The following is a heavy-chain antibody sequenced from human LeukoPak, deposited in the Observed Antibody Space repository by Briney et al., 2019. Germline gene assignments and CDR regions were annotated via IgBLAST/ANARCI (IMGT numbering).Heavy chain of an antibody. Sequence: KPSETLSLTCSVSGGSISSYYRTWIRQPPGKGLEWIGYMYHSGSTNYNPSLKSRVTISVDTSKNQFSLKLSSVTAADTAVYYCARPSSTAPPYYYDLWGQGTLVTVSS. D-gene: IGHD3-16*01. J-gene: IGHJ4*02. V-gene: IGHV4-59*08. CDR3: ARPSSTAPPYYYDL. CDR2: MYHSGST. CDR1: GGSISSYY.